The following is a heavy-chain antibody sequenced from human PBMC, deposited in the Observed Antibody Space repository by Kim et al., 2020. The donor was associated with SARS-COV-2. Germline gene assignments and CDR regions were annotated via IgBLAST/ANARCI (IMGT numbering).Heavy chain of an antibody. CDR3: TTDILGGIFGVGLRGGIDY. D-gene: IGHD3-3*01. CDR1: GFTFSNAW. V-gene: IGHV3-15*01. J-gene: IGHJ4*02. Sequence: GGSLRLSCAASGFTFSNAWMSWVRQAPGKGLEWVGRIKSKTDGGTTDYAAPVKGRFTISRDDSKNTLYLQMNSLKTEDTAVYYCTTDILGGIFGVGLRGGIDYWGQGTLAT. CDR2: IKSKTDGGTT.